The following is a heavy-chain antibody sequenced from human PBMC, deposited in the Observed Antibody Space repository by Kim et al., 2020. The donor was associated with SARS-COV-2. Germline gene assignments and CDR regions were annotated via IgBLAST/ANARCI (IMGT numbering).Heavy chain of an antibody. D-gene: IGHD6-13*01. Sequence: GGSLRLSCAASGFTFSSYGMHWVRQAPGKGLEWVAVISYDGSNKYYADSVKGRFTISRDNSKNTLYLQMNSLRAEDTAVYYCAKDLRYSSSWYENSDFDYWGQGTLVTVSS. J-gene: IGHJ4*02. V-gene: IGHV3-30*18. CDR2: ISYDGSNK. CDR1: GFTFSSYG. CDR3: AKDLRYSSSWYENSDFDY.